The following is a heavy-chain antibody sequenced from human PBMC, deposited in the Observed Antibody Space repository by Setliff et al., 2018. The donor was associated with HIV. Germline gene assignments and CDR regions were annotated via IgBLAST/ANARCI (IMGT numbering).Heavy chain of an antibody. J-gene: IGHJ4*02. D-gene: IGHD1-26*01. V-gene: IGHV1-3*01. CDR3: ARVSGLSGELLYFDY. CDR2: INAGNGHT. Sequence: ASVKVSCKASGYTFTSYALHWVRQAPGQRLEWMGWINAGNGHTKYSQKFQGRVSITRDTSASTAYMELSGLRSEDTAVYYCARVSGLSGELLYFDYWGLGTLVTVSS. CDR1: GYTFTSYA.